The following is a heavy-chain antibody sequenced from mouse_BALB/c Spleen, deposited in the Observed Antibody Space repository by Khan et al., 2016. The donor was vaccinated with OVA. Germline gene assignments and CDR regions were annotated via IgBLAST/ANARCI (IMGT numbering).Heavy chain of an antibody. J-gene: IGHJ2*01. CDR1: GYIFTSYW. Sequence: VELVESGAELVRPGASVKLSCKTSGYIFTSYWINWVKQRSGQGLEWIERIYPGTDNTYYNERLKDKATLTADKSSRTAYMQLSSLKSEDSAVYFCAIEDALYYFDYWGQGTTLTVSS. CDR2: IYPGTDNT. V-gene: IGHV1-76*01. CDR3: AIEDALYYFDY.